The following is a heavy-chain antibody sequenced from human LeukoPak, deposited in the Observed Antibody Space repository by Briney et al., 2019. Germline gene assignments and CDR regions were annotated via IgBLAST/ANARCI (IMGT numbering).Heavy chain of an antibody. Sequence: GASVKVSCKASGYTFTSYAMHWVRQAPGQRLEWMGWINAGNGNTKYSQKFQGRVTMTTDTSTSTAYMELRSLRSDDTAVYYCAREDDYVWGSYWAFFDYWGQGTLVTVSS. J-gene: IGHJ4*02. V-gene: IGHV1-3*01. CDR1: GYTFTSYA. CDR2: INAGNGNT. D-gene: IGHD3-16*01. CDR3: AREDDYVWGSYWAFFDY.